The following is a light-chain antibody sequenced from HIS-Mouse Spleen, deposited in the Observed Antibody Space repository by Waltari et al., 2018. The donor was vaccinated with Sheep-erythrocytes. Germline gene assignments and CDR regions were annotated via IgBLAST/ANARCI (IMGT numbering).Light chain of an antibody. CDR3: MQGTHWPPYT. CDR1: QSLVHSDGNTY. CDR2: KVS. V-gene: IGKV2-30*02. J-gene: IGKJ2*01. Sequence: DVVMTQSPLSLPVTLGQPASISCRSSQSLVHSDGNTYLNWFQTRPGQSPRRLIYKVSNRDSVVPDRFSGSGSGTDFTLKISRVEAEDVGVYYCMQGTHWPPYTFGQGTKLEIK.